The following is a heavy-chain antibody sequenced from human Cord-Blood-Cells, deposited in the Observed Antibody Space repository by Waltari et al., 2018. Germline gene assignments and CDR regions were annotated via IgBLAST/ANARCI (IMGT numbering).Heavy chain of an antibody. CDR2: MNPNKGNT. Sequence: QVQLVQSGAEVKKPGASVQVSCKASGYPFTRYDTNWVRQATGQGLEGEGWMNPNKGNTGYAPKFQGRVTITMNTAISTAYMELSSLRSEDTAVYYCARGDERWYAFDIWGQGTMVTVSS. CDR1: GYPFTRYD. V-gene: IGHV1-8*03. D-gene: IGHD2-15*01. CDR3: ARGDERWYAFDI. J-gene: IGHJ3*02.